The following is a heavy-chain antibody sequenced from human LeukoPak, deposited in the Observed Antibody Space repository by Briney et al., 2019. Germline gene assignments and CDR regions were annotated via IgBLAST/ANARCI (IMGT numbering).Heavy chain of an antibody. CDR2: MNPNSGNT. CDR3: ARGFDYYGSGSYYNESYYYYYYMDV. CDR1: GYTFTSYD. D-gene: IGHD3-10*01. J-gene: IGHJ6*03. Sequence: ASVKVSCKASGYTFTSYDINWVRQATGQGLEWMGWMNPNSGNTGYAQKFQGRVTMTRNTSISTAYMELSSLRSEDTAVYYCARGFDYYGSGSYYNESYYYYYYMDVWGKGTTVTICS. V-gene: IGHV1-8*01.